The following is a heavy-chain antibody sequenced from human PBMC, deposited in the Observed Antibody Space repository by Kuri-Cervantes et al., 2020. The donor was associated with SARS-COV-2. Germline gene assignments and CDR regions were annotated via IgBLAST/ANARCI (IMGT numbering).Heavy chain of an antibody. D-gene: IGHD3-16*02. CDR2: ISSSGSTI. J-gene: IGHJ4*02. V-gene: IGHV3-48*03. CDR3: ARGAGWGWYLGQFDY. CDR1: GFTFSSYE. Sequence: GESLKISCAASGFTFSSYEMNWVRQAPGKGLEWVSYISSSGSTIYYADSVKGRFTISRDNAKNSLYLQMNSLRAEGTAVYFCARGAGWGWYLGQFDYWGQGTLVTVSS.